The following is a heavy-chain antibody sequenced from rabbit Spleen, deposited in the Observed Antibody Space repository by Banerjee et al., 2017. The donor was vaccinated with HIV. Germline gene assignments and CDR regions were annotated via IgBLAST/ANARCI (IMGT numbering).Heavy chain of an antibody. Sequence: QEQLEESGGGLVQPEGSLTLTCTASGFDFSRGYDMCWVRQAPGKGLEWIGFIYTGNGKNYYASWAKGRFTISKTSSTTVTLQVTSLTAADTAIYFCTRDDGSGHYIDGYFNLWGPGTLVTV. CDR1: GFDFSRGYD. J-gene: IGHJ4*01. CDR2: IYTGNGKN. V-gene: IGHV1S45*01. CDR3: TRDDGSGHYIDGYFNL. D-gene: IGHD1-1*01.